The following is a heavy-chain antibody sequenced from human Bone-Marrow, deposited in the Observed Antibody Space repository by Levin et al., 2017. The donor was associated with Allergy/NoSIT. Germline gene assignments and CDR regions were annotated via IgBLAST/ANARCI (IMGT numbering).Heavy chain of an antibody. J-gene: IGHJ4*02. CDR1: GGSFKGNS. D-gene: IGHD1-26*01. Sequence: PSETLSLTCAVYGGSFKGNSWTWIRQSPGKGLEWIGEINHSGSTNYAPSLRSRLTISVDASKNQFSLKVRSVTAADTAVYYCTRDHFSGSDFDGFDYWGQGTLVTVSS. CDR3: TRDHFSGSDFDGFDY. CDR2: INHSGST. V-gene: IGHV4-34*01.